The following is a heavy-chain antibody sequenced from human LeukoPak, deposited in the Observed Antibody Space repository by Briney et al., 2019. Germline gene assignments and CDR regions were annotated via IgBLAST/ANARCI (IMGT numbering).Heavy chain of an antibody. Sequence: GGSLRLSCAASGFTFSSCAMSWVGQAPGKGLEWVSTISYSGGRTDYADSVKGRFAISRDSSKNTLYLQMNGLRGDDTAIYYCAKDDGGSPPDAFDIWGQGTLVSVSS. CDR1: GFTFSSCA. D-gene: IGHD1-26*01. V-gene: IGHV3-23*01. CDR3: AKDDGGSPPDAFDI. CDR2: ISYSGGRT. J-gene: IGHJ3*02.